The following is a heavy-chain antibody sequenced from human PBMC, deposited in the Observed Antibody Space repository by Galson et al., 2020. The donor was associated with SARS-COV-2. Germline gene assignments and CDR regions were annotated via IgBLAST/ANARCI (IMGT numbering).Heavy chain of an antibody. J-gene: IGHJ5*02. V-gene: IGHV1-18*01. Sequence: ASVKVSCKASGYTFTKYGISWVRQAPGQGLEWMGWVSAYDDDINYAQKFQGRVTMTTDTSTSTAYMELTSLRSDDTAVYFCARDWDKRTDCFDPWGQGTLVIVSS. D-gene: IGHD1-26*01. CDR3: ARDWDKRTDCFDP. CDR2: VSAYDDDI. CDR1: GYTFTKYG.